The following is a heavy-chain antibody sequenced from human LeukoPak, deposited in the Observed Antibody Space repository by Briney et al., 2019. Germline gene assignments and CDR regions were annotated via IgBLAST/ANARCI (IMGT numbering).Heavy chain of an antibody. Sequence: GGSLRLSCTSSGCTFGVYGMNWFRKARAEGVGVMWFIRSKAYRGTTEYAASVKGRFAISRDDSKSIAYLQMNSLKTEDTAVYYCTKGAYGYLDYWGQGTLVTVSS. D-gene: IGHD4-17*01. J-gene: IGHJ4*02. CDR3: TKGAYGYLDY. CDR1: GCTFGVYG. CDR2: IRSKAYRGTT. V-gene: IGHV3-49*03.